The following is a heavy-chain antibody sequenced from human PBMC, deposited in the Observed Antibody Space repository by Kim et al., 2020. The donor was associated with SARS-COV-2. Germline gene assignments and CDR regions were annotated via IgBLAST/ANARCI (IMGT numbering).Heavy chain of an antibody. Sequence: SETLSLTCTVSGGSISSSSYYWGWIRQPPGKGLEWIGSIYYSGSTYYNPSLKSRVTISVDTSKNQFSLKLSSVTAADTAVYYCAGILHYDSSGYLEGYFDYWGQGTLVTVSS. CDR1: GGSISSSSYY. J-gene: IGHJ4*02. D-gene: IGHD3-22*01. CDR3: AGILHYDSSGYLEGYFDY. V-gene: IGHV4-39*01. CDR2: IYYSGST.